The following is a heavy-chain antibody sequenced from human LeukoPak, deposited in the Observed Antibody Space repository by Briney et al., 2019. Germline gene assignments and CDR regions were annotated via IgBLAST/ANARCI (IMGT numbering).Heavy chain of an antibody. D-gene: IGHD6-19*01. J-gene: IGHJ4*02. CDR3: ARDRETYSSGSSLDY. CDR1: GYTFTGYY. Sequence: ASVKVSCKASGYTFTGYYIHWVRQAPGQGLEWMGRINPNNGGTNYAQKFQGRVTMTRDTSTSTVYMELSSLRSEDTAVYYCARDRETYSSGSSLDYWGLGTLVTVSS. CDR2: INPNNGGT. V-gene: IGHV1-2*06.